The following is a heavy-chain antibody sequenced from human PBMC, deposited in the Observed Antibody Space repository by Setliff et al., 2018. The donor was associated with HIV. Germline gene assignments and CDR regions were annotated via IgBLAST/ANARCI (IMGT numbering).Heavy chain of an antibody. J-gene: IGHJ6*03. V-gene: IGHV1-18*01. CDR2: ISAYNGNT. CDR1: XYTFTSYG. D-gene: IGHD6-13*01. CDR3: ARVGGSSSWSYYYYYMDV. Sequence: GASVKVSCKAXXYTFTSYGISWVRQAPGQGLEWMGWISAYNGNTNYAQKLQGRVTMTTDTSTSTAYMELRSLRSDDTAVYYCARVGGSSSWSYYYYYMDVWGKGTTVTVSS.